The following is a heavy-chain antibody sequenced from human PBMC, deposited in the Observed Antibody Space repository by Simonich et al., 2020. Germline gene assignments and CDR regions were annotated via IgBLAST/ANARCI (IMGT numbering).Heavy chain of an antibody. D-gene: IGHD2-2*01. CDR2: MNPNSGNT. CDR3: ARGPAERWFDP. Sequence: QVQLVQSGAEVKKPGSSVKVSCKASGGTFSSYAINGVRQATGQGLEGRGWMNPNSGNTGYAQKFQGRVTITRNTSISTAYMELSSLRSEDTAVYYCARGPAERWFDPWGQGTLVTVSS. CDR1: GGTFSSYA. V-gene: IGHV1-8*03. J-gene: IGHJ5*02.